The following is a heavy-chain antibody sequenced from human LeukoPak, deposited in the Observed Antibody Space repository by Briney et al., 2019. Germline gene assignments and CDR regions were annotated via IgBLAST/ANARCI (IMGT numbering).Heavy chain of an antibody. V-gene: IGHV3-30*12. CDR2: IQYDGSYK. J-gene: IGHJ4*02. Sequence: PGGSLRLSCAASGFTFPNYGMHWVRQAPGKGLEWVAFIQYDGSYKQYIDSVSGRFTISRDNAKNSLYLQMNSLRAEDTAVYYCGRQAAPDYWGQGILVTVSS. CDR1: GFTFPNYG. D-gene: IGHD2-15*01. CDR3: GRQAAPDY.